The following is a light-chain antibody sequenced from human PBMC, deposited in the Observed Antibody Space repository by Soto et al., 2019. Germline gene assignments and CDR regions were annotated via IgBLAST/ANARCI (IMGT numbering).Light chain of an antibody. CDR2: KAS. J-gene: IGKJ1*01. CDR1: LSISDW. Sequence: DIKLTQSPSTLSAFVGDRISITCRASLSISDWLAWYQQKPGKAPKVLIYKASSLEDGVPSRFSGSGSGTEFTLTINSLQADDFATYYCQEYSSDWTFGQGTKVEV. CDR3: QEYSSDWT. V-gene: IGKV1-5*03.